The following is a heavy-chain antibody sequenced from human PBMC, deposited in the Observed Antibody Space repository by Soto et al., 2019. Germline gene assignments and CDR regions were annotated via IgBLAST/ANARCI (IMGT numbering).Heavy chain of an antibody. CDR2: ISAYNGNT. D-gene: IGHD6-13*01. CDR1: GYTFTSYG. CDR3: ARDFRWAAAGNDAFDI. Sequence: ASVKVSCKASGYTFTSYGISWVRQAPGQGLEWMGWISAYNGNTNYAQKLQGRVTMTTDTSTSTAYMELSSLRSDDTAVYYCARDFRWAAAGNDAFDIWGQGTMVTVSS. J-gene: IGHJ3*02. V-gene: IGHV1-18*04.